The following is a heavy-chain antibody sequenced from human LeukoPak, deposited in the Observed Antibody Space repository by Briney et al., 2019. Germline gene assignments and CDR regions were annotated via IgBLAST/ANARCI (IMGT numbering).Heavy chain of an antibody. Sequence: QTGGSLRLSCAASGFTFSSYSMNWVRQAPGKGLEWVAFVRYDGSQKNYADSVKGRFTLSRDNFKNTLYLQMNSLRAEDTAVYYCAKSKGQQLVLNDYWGQGTLVTVSS. V-gene: IGHV3-30*02. CDR1: GFTFSSYS. D-gene: IGHD6-13*01. J-gene: IGHJ4*02. CDR2: VRYDGSQK. CDR3: AKSKGQQLVLNDY.